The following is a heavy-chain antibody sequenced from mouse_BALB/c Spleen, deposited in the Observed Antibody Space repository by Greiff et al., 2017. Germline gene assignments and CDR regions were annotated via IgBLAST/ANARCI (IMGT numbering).Heavy chain of an antibody. V-gene: IGHV2-6*03. Sequence: VAPSHSLFIPCTVSGFSLTSYGVPLVRQPPGKGLEWLVVILSDGSTTYNSALKSRLSISKDNYKSQVFLKMNSLQTNDTAMDYCARTPIYYDYYYAMDYWGQGTSVTVSS. CDR3: ARTPIYYDYYYAMDY. D-gene: IGHD2-4*01. CDR2: ILSDGST. J-gene: IGHJ4*01. CDR1: GFSLTSYG.